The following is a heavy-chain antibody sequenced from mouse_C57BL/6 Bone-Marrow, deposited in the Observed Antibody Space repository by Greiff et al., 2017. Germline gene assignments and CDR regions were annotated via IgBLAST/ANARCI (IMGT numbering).Heavy chain of an antibody. CDR2: INPNNGGT. CDR3: ARRGGLLRFYWYFDV. V-gene: IGHV1-18*01. CDR1: GYTFTDYN. J-gene: IGHJ1*03. D-gene: IGHD2-3*01. Sequence: VQLQQSGPELVKPGASVKIPCKASGYTFTDYNMDWVKQSHGKSLEWIGDINPNNGGTIYNQKFKGKATLTVDKSSSTAYMELRSLTSEDTAVYYCARRGGLLRFYWYFDVWGTGTTVTVSS.